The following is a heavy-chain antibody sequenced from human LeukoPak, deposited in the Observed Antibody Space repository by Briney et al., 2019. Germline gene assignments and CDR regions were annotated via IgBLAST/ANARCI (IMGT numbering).Heavy chain of an antibody. Sequence: SETLSLTCTVSGGSISDYYWSWIRQPPGKGLEWIGYVYYSGSTSYNPSLKSRVAISVDTSKNQFSLKVSSVTAADTALYYCARGHLVFAYWGQGTLVTVSS. V-gene: IGHV4-59*01. D-gene: IGHD6-6*01. J-gene: IGHJ4*02. CDR2: VYYSGST. CDR1: GGSISDYY. CDR3: ARGHLVFAY.